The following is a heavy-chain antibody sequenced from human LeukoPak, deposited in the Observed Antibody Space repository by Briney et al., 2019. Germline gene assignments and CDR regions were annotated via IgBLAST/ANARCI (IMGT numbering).Heavy chain of an antibody. D-gene: IGHD3-22*01. J-gene: IGHJ4*02. V-gene: IGHV1-46*01. CDR3: ARGHGVWYYFDSSGSVFDY. CDR2: INPSGGST. Sequence: ASVKVSCKASGYTFPSYYMHWVRQAPGQGLEWMGIINPSGGSTSYAQKFQGRVTMTRDTSTSTVYMELSSLRSEDTAVYYCARGHGVWYYFDSSGSVFDYWGQGALVTVSS. CDR1: GYTFPSYY.